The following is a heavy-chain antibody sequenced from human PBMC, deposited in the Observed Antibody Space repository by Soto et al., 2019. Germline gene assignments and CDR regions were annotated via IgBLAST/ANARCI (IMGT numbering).Heavy chain of an antibody. CDR2: INPSGGST. CDR1: GYTFTSYY. J-gene: IGHJ4*02. CDR3: ASDQEGARSAY. Sequence: ASVKVSCKASGYTFTSYYMHWVRQAPGQGLEWMGIINPSGGSTSYALKFQGRVTMTRDTSTSTVYMELSSLRSEDTAVYYCASDQEGARSAYWGQGTLVTVSS. D-gene: IGHD1-26*01. V-gene: IGHV1-46*01.